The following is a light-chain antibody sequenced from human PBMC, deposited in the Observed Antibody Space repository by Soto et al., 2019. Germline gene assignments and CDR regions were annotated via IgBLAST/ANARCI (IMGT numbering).Light chain of an antibody. Sequence: DIQMTQSPSTLSASVGGRVTITCRASQSISSWLAWYQQKPGKAPKLLIYKASTLKSGVPSRFSGSGSGTEFTLTISSLQPDDFATYYCQHYSSYSEAVGQGTKV. J-gene: IGKJ1*01. CDR1: QSISSW. V-gene: IGKV1-5*03. CDR3: QHYSSYSEA. CDR2: KAS.